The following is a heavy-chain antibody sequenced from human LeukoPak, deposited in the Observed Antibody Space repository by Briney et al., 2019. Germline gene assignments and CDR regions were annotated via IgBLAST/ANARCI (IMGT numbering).Heavy chain of an antibody. CDR2: ISSGGGTI. V-gene: IGHV3-11*01. J-gene: IGHJ4*02. CDR1: GFTFSDYQ. CDR3: ASAYGSGSYYPDY. D-gene: IGHD3-10*01. Sequence: GGSLRLSCAASGFTFSDYQMNWIRQAPGKGLEWVSIISSGGGTIYYADSVKGRFTISRDNSKNTLYLQMNSLRAEDTAVYYCASAYGSGSYYPDYWGQGTLVTVSS.